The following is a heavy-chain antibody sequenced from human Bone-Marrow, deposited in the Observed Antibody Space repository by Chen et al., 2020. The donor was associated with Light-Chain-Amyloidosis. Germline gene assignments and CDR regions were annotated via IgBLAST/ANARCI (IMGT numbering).Heavy chain of an antibody. D-gene: IGHD1-7*01. J-gene: IGHJ6*03. Sequence: QVQLQESGPGLGKPSETLSLTCTVPGGSVSSSAFYWGWLRQPPGKGLEWIGHIYHSGSTYYNPSLKSRVSLSVDTTKNQFSLNLGSVTAADTAVYYCTRPRTGTTTGAYYYMDVWGKGTTVIVSS. V-gene: IGHV4-39*01. CDR1: GGSVSSSAFY. CDR3: TRPRTGTTTGAYYYMDV. CDR2: IYHSGST.